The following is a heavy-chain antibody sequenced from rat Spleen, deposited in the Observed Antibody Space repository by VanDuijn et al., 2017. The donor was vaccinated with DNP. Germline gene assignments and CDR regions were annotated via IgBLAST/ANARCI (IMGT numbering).Heavy chain of an antibody. J-gene: IGHJ4*01. CDR1: EFTFSNYY. CDR3: ATVYYYSSYMPYYYAMDA. D-gene: IGHD1-2*01. V-gene: IGHV5-20*01. CDR2: INYDGSST. Sequence: EVQLVESGGGLVQPGRSLKISCVASEFTFSNYYMAWVRQAPTKGLEWVASINYDGSSTYYRDSVKGRFTISRDNAKSSLYLQMDSLRSEDTATYYCATVYYYSSYMPYYYAMDAWGQGTSVTVSS.